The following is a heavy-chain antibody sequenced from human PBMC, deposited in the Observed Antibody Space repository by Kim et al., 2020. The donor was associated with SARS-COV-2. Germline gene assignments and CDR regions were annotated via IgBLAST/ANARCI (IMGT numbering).Heavy chain of an antibody. J-gene: IGHJ6*02. CDR2: SYYSGST. CDR3: ARSDYYGSGSYYNQDYYYYYYGMDV. Sequence: SETLSLTCTVSGGSISSYYWSWIRQPPGKGLEWIGYSYYSGSTNYNASLKSRVTISVDTSKNQFSLKLSSVTAADTAVYYCARSDYYGSGSYYNQDYYYYYYGMDVWGQGTTVTVSS. D-gene: IGHD3-10*01. CDR1: GGSISSYY. V-gene: IGHV4-59*13.